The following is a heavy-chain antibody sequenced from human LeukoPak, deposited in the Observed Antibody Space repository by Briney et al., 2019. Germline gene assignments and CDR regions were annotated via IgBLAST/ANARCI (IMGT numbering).Heavy chain of an antibody. D-gene: IGHD2-15*01. CDR1: GGSISSSSYD. V-gene: IGHV4-39*01. Sequence: PSETLSLTCTVSGGSISSSSYDWGWIRQPPGKGLEWIGSIYYSGSTYYNPSLKSRVTISVDTSKNQFSLKLSSVTAADTAVYYCARLAVGGGSYSPSDAFDIWGQGTMVTVSS. CDR3: ARLAVGGGSYSPSDAFDI. J-gene: IGHJ3*02. CDR2: IYYSGST.